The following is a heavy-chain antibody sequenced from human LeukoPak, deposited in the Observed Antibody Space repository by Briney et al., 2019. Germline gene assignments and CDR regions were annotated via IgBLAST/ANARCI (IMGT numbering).Heavy chain of an antibody. D-gene: IGHD4-17*01. CDR1: GYTFTGYY. CDR2: INPNSGGT. J-gene: IGHJ4*02. V-gene: IGHV1-2*02. Sequence: GASVKVSCKASGYTFTGYYMHWVRQAPGQGLEWMGWINPNSGGTNYAQKFQGRVTMTRDTSISTAYMELSRLRSDDTAVYYCARDRLRGNSGDYYFDYWAQGPLVTVSS. CDR3: ARDRLRGNSGDYYFDY.